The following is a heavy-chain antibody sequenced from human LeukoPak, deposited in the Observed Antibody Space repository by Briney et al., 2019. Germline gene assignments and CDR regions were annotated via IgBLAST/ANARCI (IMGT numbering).Heavy chain of an antibody. J-gene: IGHJ4*02. CDR2: FDPEDGET. Sequence: ASVKVSCKVSGDTLTELSMHWVRQAPGKGLEWMGGFDPEDGETIYAQKFQGRVTMTEDTSTDTAYMELSSLRSEDTAVYYCATDGRWNYVRNFDYWGQGTLVTVSS. CDR1: GDTLTELS. V-gene: IGHV1-24*01. D-gene: IGHD1-7*01. CDR3: ATDGRWNYVRNFDY.